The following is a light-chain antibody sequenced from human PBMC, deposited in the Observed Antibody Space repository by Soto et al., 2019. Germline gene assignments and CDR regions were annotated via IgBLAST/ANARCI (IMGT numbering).Light chain of an antibody. CDR1: QDISNY. CDR3: QQYDNLFLT. V-gene: IGKV1-33*01. CDR2: DAS. J-gene: IGKJ4*01. Sequence: DIQMTQSPSSLSASVGDRITITCQASQDISNYLNWYQQKPGKAPKLLIYDASNLETGVPSRFSGSGSGTDFTFTISSLQPEDIATYYCQQYDNLFLTFGGGTKVAIK.